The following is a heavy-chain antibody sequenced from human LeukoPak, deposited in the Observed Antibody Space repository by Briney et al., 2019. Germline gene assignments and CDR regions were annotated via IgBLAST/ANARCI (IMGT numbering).Heavy chain of an antibody. D-gene: IGHD2-2*01. CDR3: ARRGCSSTSCYAFDY. V-gene: IGHV4-34*01. CDR2: INHSGST. CDR1: GGSFSGYY. J-gene: IGHJ4*02. Sequence: PSETLSLTCAVYGGSFSGYYWSWIRQPPGKGLEWIGEINHSGSTNYNPSLKSRVTISVDTSKNQFSLKRSSVTAADTAVYYCARRGCSSTSCYAFDYWGQGTLVTVSP.